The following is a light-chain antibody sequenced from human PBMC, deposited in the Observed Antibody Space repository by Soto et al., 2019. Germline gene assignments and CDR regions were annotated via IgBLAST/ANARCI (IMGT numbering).Light chain of an antibody. Sequence: EIQMHPSSSSLSASVGDRVTITCRASQSIRVYLNWYQQKPGKAPMLLMYAASILQTGVPSRFGGSGSGTDFTLTISSLQPEDFATYYCQQSLSTPTFGGGTKVDIK. CDR3: QQSLSTPT. CDR2: AAS. J-gene: IGKJ4*01. CDR1: QSIRVY. V-gene: IGKV1-39*01.